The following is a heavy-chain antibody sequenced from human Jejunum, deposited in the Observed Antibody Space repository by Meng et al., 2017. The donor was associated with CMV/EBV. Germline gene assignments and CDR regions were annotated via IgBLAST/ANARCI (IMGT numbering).Heavy chain of an antibody. CDR2: IQYSGSNE. Sequence: GLPFYYHAHPWVRQAPGNGLEWVSVIQYSGSNESYADVVKGRCTISRANSKNALFLELRSLRVEDTAVYYCARDRGISSTWYCQFDLWGRGTLVTVSS. D-gene: IGHD6-13*01. V-gene: IGHV3-30*04. J-gene: IGHJ2*01. CDR3: ARDRGISSTWYCQFDL. CDR1: GLPFYYHA.